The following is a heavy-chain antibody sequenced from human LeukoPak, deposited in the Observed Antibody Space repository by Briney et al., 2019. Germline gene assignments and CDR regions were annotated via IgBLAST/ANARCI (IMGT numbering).Heavy chain of an antibody. D-gene: IGHD3-10*01. Sequence: PGGTLRLSCAVSGFTFSSYWMTWVRQAPGKGLEWVANIKQDGSEKYYVDSGMGRFIISRDNAKNSLYLQMNSLRAEDTAVYYCAISGSYGYGMDGWGKGTTVSVSS. CDR1: GFTFSSYW. CDR2: IKQDGSEK. V-gene: IGHV3-7*03. CDR3: AISGSYGYGMDG. J-gene: IGHJ6*04.